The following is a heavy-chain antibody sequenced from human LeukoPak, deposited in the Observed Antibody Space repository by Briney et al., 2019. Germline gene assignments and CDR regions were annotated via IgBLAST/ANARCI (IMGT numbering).Heavy chain of an antibody. J-gene: IGHJ4*02. Sequence: GGSLRLSCAASGFTFSDYNLNWVRQAPGKGLEWVSNIRSSGSAIFYADSVKGRFTVSRDNAINSLYLQMNSLRDEDTAVYYCARDLDWSFDYWGQGTLVTVSS. V-gene: IGHV3-48*02. CDR3: ARDLDWSFDY. CDR2: IRSSGSAI. CDR1: GFTFSDYN. D-gene: IGHD3/OR15-3a*01.